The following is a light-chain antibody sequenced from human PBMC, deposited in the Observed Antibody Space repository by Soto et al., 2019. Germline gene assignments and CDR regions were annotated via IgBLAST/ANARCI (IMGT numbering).Light chain of an antibody. CDR3: QQRSDWPLS. V-gene: IGKV3-11*01. J-gene: IGKJ4*01. CDR1: QSVSSN. CDR2: DAS. Sequence: EIMMTQSPATLSVSPGDTATLSCRAGQSVSSNLAWYQQKPGQAPRLLIYDASNRATGIPARFSGSGSGTDFTLTISSLEPEDFAVYYCQQRSDWPLSFGGGTKVDIK.